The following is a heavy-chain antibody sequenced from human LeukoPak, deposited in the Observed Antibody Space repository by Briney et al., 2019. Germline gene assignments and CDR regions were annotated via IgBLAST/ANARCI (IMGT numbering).Heavy chain of an antibody. CDR3: ARDPVGSNWFDP. CDR1: GGYISSDDHN. CDR2: IYYSGST. Sequence: PSETLSLTCTVSGGYISSDDHNWGWIRQPPGKGLEWVGYIYYSGSTNFNPSLKSRVTISADTSKNQFSLKLTSVTAADTAVYYCARDPVGSNWFDPWGQGTLVTVSS. V-gene: IGHV4-61*08. D-gene: IGHD3-10*01. J-gene: IGHJ5*02.